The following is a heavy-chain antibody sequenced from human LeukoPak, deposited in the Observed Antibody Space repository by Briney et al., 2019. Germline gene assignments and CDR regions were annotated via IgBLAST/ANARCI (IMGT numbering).Heavy chain of an antibody. V-gene: IGHV3-13*01. CDR1: GFTLSIYD. D-gene: IGHD1-26*01. J-gene: IGHJ3*02. CDR3: ARVNRVGANGAFDI. Sequence: PGGSLRLSRAASGFTLSIYDMHWVRQPTGKGLEWVSAIAPSGDTYYPGSVKGRFTISRENAKNSLYLEMNSLRAGDTAVYYCARVNRVGANGAFDIWGQGTMVTVSS. CDR2: IAPSGDT.